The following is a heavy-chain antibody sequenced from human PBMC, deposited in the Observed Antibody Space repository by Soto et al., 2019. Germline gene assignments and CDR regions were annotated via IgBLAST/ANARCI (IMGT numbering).Heavy chain of an antibody. J-gene: IGHJ2*01. CDR2: MNPNSGNT. CDR1: GYTFKGYD. D-gene: IGHD3-10*01. CDR3: ARAVRGSYAYWYFDL. Sequence: QVQLVQSGAEVKKPGASVKVSCKASGYTFKGYDINWVRQATGQGLEWMGWMNPNSGNTGYAQKFQGRVTMTRNTSISTAYMEVSSLRSEDTAVYYCARAVRGSYAYWYFDLWGRGTLVTVFS. V-gene: IGHV1-8*01.